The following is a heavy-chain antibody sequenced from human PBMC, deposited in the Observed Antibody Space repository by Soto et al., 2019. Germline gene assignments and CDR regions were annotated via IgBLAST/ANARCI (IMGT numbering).Heavy chain of an antibody. V-gene: IGHV3-23*01. CDR3: APLGWHYDDGNGYHFDY. CDR1: GFSFSNYA. Sequence: EVQLLESGGGLVQPGGSLRLSCAASGFSFSNYAMSWVRQAPGKGLEWVSGIDGSGGTYYSDSVQGRFTISRDNSKNTMYLQVNSLRAEDTAVYYCAPLGWHYDDGNGYHFDYWRNGTLVSVSS. J-gene: IGHJ4*01. D-gene: IGHD3-22*01. CDR2: IDGSGGT.